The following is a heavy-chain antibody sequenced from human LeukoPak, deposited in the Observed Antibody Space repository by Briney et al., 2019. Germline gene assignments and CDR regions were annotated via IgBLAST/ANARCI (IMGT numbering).Heavy chain of an antibody. CDR2: INHSGST. CDR1: GGSFSGYY. D-gene: IGHD5-18*01. Sequence: PSETLSLTCAVYGGSFSGYYWSWIRQPPGKGLEWIGEINHSGSTNYNPSLKSRVTISVDTSKNQFSLKLSSVTAADTAVYYCARALQPWLFPPNYYFDYWGQGTLVTVSS. J-gene: IGHJ4*02. CDR3: ARALQPWLFPPNYYFDY. V-gene: IGHV4-34*01.